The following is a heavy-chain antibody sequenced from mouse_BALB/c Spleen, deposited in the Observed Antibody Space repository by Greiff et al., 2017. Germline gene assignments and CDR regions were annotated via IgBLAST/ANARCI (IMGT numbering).Heavy chain of an antibody. D-gene: IGHD1-3*01. V-gene: IGHV5-4*02. CDR2: ISDGGSYT. CDR1: GFTFSDYY. J-gene: IGHJ1*01. Sequence: DVMLVESGGGLVKPGGSLKLSCEASGFTFSDYYMYWVRQTPEKRLEWVATISDGGSYTYYPDSVKGRFTISRDNAKNNLYLQMSSLKSEDTAMYYCARVVGASLSWYFDVWGAGTTVTVSS. CDR3: ARVVGASLSWYFDV.